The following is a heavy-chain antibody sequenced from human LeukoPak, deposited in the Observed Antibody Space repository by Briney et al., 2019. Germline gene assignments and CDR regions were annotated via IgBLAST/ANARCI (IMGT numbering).Heavy chain of an antibody. Sequence: GASVKVSCKASGGTFSSYAISWVRQAPGQGLEWMGRIIPILGIANYAQKFQGRVTITADKSTSTAYMELSSLRSEDTAVYYCARENYDILTGYPTDFDYWGQGTLVTVSS. CDR2: IIPILGIA. J-gene: IGHJ4*02. CDR3: ARENYDILTGYPTDFDY. V-gene: IGHV1-69*04. CDR1: GGTFSSYA. D-gene: IGHD3-9*01.